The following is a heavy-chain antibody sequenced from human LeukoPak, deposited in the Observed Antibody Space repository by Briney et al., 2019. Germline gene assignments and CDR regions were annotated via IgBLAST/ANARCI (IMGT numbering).Heavy chain of an antibody. Sequence: SDTLSLTCTVSGGAISGYYWSWIRQPAGKGLEWLGRVYSSGSTKYNPSLESRVTMSVDTSKNQFSLNLSSVTAADTAVYYCARETLDENGAYYPYFDYWGQGTLVTVSS. V-gene: IGHV4-4*07. J-gene: IGHJ4*02. CDR1: GGAISGYY. D-gene: IGHD3-22*01. CDR3: ARETLDENGAYYPYFDY. CDR2: VYSSGST.